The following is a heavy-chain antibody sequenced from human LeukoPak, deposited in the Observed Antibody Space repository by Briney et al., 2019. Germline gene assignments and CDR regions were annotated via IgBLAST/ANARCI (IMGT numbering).Heavy chain of an antibody. CDR2: IWYDGSNK. CDR1: GFTFSSYG. CDR3: ARTPYCGGDCYWGIYYYYGMDV. V-gene: IGHV3-33*08. J-gene: IGHJ6*02. Sequence: PGGSLRLSCAASGFTFSSYGMHWVRQAPGKGLEWVAVIWYDGSNKYYADSVKGRFTISRDNSKNTLYLQMNSLRAEDTAVYYCARTPYCGGDCYWGIYYYYGMDVWGQGTTVTVSS. D-gene: IGHD2-21*02.